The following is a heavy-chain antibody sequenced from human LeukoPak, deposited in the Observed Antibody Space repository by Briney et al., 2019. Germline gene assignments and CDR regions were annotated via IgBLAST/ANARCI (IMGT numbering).Heavy chain of an antibody. D-gene: IGHD5-24*01. CDR1: GGSFSGYY. Sequence: PSETLSLTCAVYGGSFSGYYWSWIRQPAGKGLEWIGRIYTSGSTNYNPSLKSRVTISVDTSKNQFSLKLSSVTAADTAVYYCARSDGYNLNFDYWGQGTLVTVSS. CDR2: IYTSGST. V-gene: IGHV4-59*10. CDR3: ARSDGYNLNFDY. J-gene: IGHJ4*02.